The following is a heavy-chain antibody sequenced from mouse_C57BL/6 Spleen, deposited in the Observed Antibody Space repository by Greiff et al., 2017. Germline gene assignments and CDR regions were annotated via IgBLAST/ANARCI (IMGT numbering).Heavy chain of an antibody. CDR1: GYSFTDYN. V-gene: IGHV1-39*01. D-gene: IGHD1-2*01. J-gene: IGHJ4*01. Sequence: EVQLQQSGPELVKPGASVKISCKASGYSFTDYNMNWVKQSHGKSLEWIGVINPNYGTTSYNQKFKGKATLTVDQSSSTAYMQLNSLTCEDSAVYYFERSAMSDAMDYWGQGTSVTVSS. CDR3: ERSAMSDAMDY. CDR2: INPNYGTT.